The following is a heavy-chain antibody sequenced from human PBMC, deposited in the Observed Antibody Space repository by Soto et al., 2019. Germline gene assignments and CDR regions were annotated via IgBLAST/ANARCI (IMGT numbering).Heavy chain of an antibody. Sequence: EVQLVQSGAEVKKPGESLRISCKGSGYSFTSYWISWVRQMPGKGLEWMGRIDPSDSYTNYSPSFQGHVTISADKSISTAYLQWSSLKASDTAMYYCARHSKVTMIVVVITGPFDYWGQGTLVTVSS. CDR2: IDPSDSYT. J-gene: IGHJ4*02. CDR3: ARHSKVTMIVVVITGPFDY. CDR1: GYSFTSYW. V-gene: IGHV5-10-1*03. D-gene: IGHD3-22*01.